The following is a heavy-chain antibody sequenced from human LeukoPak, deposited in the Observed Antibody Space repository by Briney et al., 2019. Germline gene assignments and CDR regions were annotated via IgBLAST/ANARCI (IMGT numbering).Heavy chain of an antibody. J-gene: IGHJ4*02. CDR2: IIPIFGTA. V-gene: IGHV1-69*05. D-gene: IGHD6-6*01. CDR3: AKDREVVQLGPSSDFDY. Sequence: SVKVSCKASGGTFSSYAISWVRQAPGQGLEWMGGIIPIFGTANYAQKFQGRVTITTDESTSTAYMELSSPRAEDTAVYYCAKDREVVQLGPSSDFDYWGQGTLVTVSS. CDR1: GGTFSSYA.